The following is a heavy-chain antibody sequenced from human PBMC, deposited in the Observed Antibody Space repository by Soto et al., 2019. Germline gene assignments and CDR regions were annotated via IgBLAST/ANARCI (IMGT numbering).Heavy chain of an antibody. D-gene: IGHD3-10*01. J-gene: IGHJ4*01. CDR2: IYYSGST. CDR3: ARDGDYFGSGSPPLLSK. V-gene: IGHV4-31*03. Sequence: QVQLQESGPGLVKPSQTLSLTCTVSGGSITSGGYCWTWIRQHPVKGLEWMGHIYYSGSTSYNPSLKSRVTISIDTSKNQFSLKLTSVTAADTSVYYCARDGDYFGSGSPPLLSKWGHGTLVTVSS. CDR1: GGSITSGGYC.